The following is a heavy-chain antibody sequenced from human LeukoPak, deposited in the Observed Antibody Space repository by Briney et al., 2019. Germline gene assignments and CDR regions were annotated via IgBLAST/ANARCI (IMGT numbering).Heavy chain of an antibody. CDR3: TRAYPILRTGCSSTSCYTKGLRYFDY. V-gene: IGHV7-4-1*02. Sequence: GASVKVSCKASGYTFTSYAMNWVRQAPGQGLEWMGWINTNTGNPTYAQGFTGRFVFSLDTSVSTAYLQISSLKAEDTAVYYCTRAYPILRTGCSSTSCYTKGLRYFDYWGQGTLATVSS. D-gene: IGHD2-2*02. CDR1: GYTFTSYA. J-gene: IGHJ4*02. CDR2: INTNTGNP.